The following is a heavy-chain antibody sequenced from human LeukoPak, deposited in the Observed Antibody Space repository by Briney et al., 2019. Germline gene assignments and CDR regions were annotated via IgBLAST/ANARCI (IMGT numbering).Heavy chain of an antibody. CDR2: ISSSSSYI. Sequence: GGSLRLSCAASGFTFSSYSMNWVRQAPGKGLEWVSSISSSSSYIYYADSVKGRFTISRDNAKNSLYLQMNSLRAEDTAVYYCARAPPSYYYGSGRKGGYFDYWGQGTLVTVSS. CDR3: ARAPPSYYYGSGRKGGYFDY. V-gene: IGHV3-21*01. D-gene: IGHD3-10*01. CDR1: GFTFSSYS. J-gene: IGHJ4*02.